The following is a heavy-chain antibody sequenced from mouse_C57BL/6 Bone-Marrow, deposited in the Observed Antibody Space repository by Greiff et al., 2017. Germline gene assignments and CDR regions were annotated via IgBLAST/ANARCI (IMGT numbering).Heavy chain of an antibody. D-gene: IGHD1-1*01. V-gene: IGHV14-4*01. J-gene: IGHJ2*01. CDR2: IDPENGDT. Sequence: EVQLQQSGAELVRPGASVKLSCTASGFNIKDDYMHWVKQRPEQGLEWIGWIDPENGDTDYASKFQGKATITADTSSNTAYLQLSSLTSEDTAVYYCTHYCGSSRDYWGQGTTLTVSS. CDR3: THYCGSSRDY. CDR1: GFNIKDDY.